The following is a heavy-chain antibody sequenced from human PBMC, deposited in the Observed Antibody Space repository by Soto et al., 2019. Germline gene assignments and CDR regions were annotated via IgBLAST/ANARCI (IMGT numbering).Heavy chain of an antibody. CDR2: ISWNSGSI. V-gene: IGHV3-9*01. Sequence: EVQLVESGGGLVQPGRSLRLSCAASGFTFDDYAMHWVRQAPGKGLEWVSGISWNSGSIGYADSVKGRFTISRDNAKNSLYLQMNSLRAEDTALYYCAKDAQDIVVVVAATYFDYWVQGTLVTVSS. D-gene: IGHD2-15*01. J-gene: IGHJ4*02. CDR3: AKDAQDIVVVVAATYFDY. CDR1: GFTFDDYA.